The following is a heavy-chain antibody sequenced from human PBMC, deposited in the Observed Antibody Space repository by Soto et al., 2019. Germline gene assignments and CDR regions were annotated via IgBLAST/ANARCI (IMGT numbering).Heavy chain of an antibody. J-gene: IGHJ6*02. CDR1: GDSVSSNSAA. CDR3: ARGEKRYYGSGSYYRVSYYYYGMDV. V-gene: IGHV6-1*01. D-gene: IGHD3-10*01. CDR2: TYYRSKWYN. Sequence: SQTLSLTCAISGDSVSSNSAAWNWIRQSPSRGLEWLGRTYYRSKWYNDYAVSVKSRITINPDTSKNQCSLQLNSVTPEDTAVYYCARGEKRYYGSGSYYRVSYYYYGMDVWGQGTTVTVSS.